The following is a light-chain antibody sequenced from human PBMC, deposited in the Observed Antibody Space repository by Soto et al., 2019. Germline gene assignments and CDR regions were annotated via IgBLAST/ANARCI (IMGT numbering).Light chain of an antibody. CDR3: QQSYTTPRT. V-gene: IGKV1-39*01. CDR1: QSISSY. J-gene: IGKJ1*01. CDR2: AAS. Sequence: CQCSVAGCVGDGGSIRWRASQSISSYLNWYQQKPGKAPKLLIYAASSLQSGVPPRFRGSGSGTDLTPTISSLQPEDSATYSCQQSYTTPRTFGQGTKVDIK.